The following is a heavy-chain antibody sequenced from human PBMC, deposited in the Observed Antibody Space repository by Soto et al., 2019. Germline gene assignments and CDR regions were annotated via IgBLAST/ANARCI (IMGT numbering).Heavy chain of an antibody. CDR1: GGSISSTKW. CDR2: VYHSGST. D-gene: IGHD6-13*01. Sequence: QVQLQESGPGLVKPSGTLSLTCAVPGGSISSTKWWSWVRQPPGKGLEWIGEVYHSGSTKYNPSLKSRVTISVDNSKNQFSLKLSSVTAADTAVYYCATRPPGIAAALDQWGQGTLVTVSS. CDR3: ATRPPGIAAALDQ. J-gene: IGHJ5*02. V-gene: IGHV4-4*02.